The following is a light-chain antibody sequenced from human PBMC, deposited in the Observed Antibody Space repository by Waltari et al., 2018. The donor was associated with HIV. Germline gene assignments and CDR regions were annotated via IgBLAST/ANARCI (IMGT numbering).Light chain of an antibody. J-gene: IGKJ4*01. V-gene: IGKV1-39*01. CDR2: GAF. Sequence: IQMTQSPSSLSASVGDRVSMSCRASENIERYLNWYQQRPGKAPKLLIYGAFTLQTGVPSRFIASGSGTDFTLTIRNLQPEDVALYFCQQSSITPLTFGGGTRVDIK. CDR1: ENIERY. CDR3: QQSSITPLT.